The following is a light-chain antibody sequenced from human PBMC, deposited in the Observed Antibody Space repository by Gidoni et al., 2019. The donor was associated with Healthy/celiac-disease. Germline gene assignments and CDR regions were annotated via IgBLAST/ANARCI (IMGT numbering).Light chain of an antibody. J-gene: IGKJ1*01. V-gene: IGKV1-39*01. CDR3: QQSYSTPQGT. CDR1: QSISSY. Sequence: DIQMTQSPSSLSASVGDRVTITCRASQSISSYLNGYQQKPGKAPKLLLYAASSLQSGVPSRFSGRGSGTDFTLTISSLQPEDFATYYCQQSYSTPQGTFGQXTKVEIK. CDR2: AAS.